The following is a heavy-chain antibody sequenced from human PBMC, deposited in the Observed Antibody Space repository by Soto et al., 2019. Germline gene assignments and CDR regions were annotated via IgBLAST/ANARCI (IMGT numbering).Heavy chain of an antibody. CDR1: GFTFSHAW. V-gene: IGHV3-15*01. D-gene: IGHD1-26*01. J-gene: IGHJ5*02. CDR3: TVVQRWGQYSASHYWFDP. CDR2: IKSRADGGSK. Sequence: GGSLRLSCAASGFTFSHAWMSWVRQAPGKGLEWVCRIKSRADGGSKDYGAPVRGSFTSSRDDSENMLYLQMNSLKTEDTAVYYCTVVQRWGQYSASHYWFDPWGPGTLVTVSS.